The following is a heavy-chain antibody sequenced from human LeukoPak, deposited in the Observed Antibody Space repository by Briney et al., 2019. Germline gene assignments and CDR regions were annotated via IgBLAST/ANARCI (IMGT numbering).Heavy chain of an antibody. D-gene: IGHD6-6*01. Sequence: GRSLRLSCAASGFTFDDYAMHWVRQAPGKGLEWDSGISWNSGSIGYADSVKGRFTISRDNAKNSLYLQMNSLRAEDTALYYCAKDSSSNPRNGAFDIWGQGTMVTVSS. V-gene: IGHV3-9*01. CDR3: AKDSSSNPRNGAFDI. CDR1: GFTFDDYA. CDR2: ISWNSGSI. J-gene: IGHJ3*02.